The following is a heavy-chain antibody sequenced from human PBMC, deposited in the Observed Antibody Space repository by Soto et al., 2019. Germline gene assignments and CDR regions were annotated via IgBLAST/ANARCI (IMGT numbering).Heavy chain of an antibody. D-gene: IGHD1-1*01. CDR2: IKQDGSEK. CDR3: ARDRQPDGIWTFDY. Sequence: GGSLRLSCAASGFTFSSYWMSWVRQAPGKGLEWVANIKQDGSEKYYVDSVKGRFTISRDNAKNSLYLQMNSLRVEETALYYCARDRQPDGIWTFDYWGRGTLVTVSS. CDR1: GFTFSSYW. V-gene: IGHV3-7*03. J-gene: IGHJ4*02.